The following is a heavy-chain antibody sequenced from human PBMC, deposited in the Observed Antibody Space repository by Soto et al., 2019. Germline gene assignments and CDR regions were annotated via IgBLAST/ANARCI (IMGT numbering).Heavy chain of an antibody. CDR3: AKEFGGMDV. CDR1: GFTFSSYG. V-gene: IGHV3-30*18. D-gene: IGHD3-16*01. Sequence: GGSLRLSCAASGFTFSSYGMHWVRQAPGKGLEWVAVISYDGSNKYYADSVKGRFTISRDNSKNTLYLQMNSLRAEDTAVYYCAKEFGGMDVWGQGTTVTVSS. J-gene: IGHJ6*02. CDR2: ISYDGSNK.